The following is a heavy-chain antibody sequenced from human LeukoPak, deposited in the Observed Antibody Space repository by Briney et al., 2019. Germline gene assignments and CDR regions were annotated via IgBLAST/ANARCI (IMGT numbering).Heavy chain of an antibody. D-gene: IGHD6-19*01. J-gene: IGHJ5*02. CDR1: GFTFSSHA. V-gene: IGHV3-33*01. CDR3: ARGWAVAGNPNWFDP. Sequence: PGGSLRLSCAASGFTFSSHAMHWVRQAPGKGLEWVAVIWSDGSNKYYADSVKGRFTISRDNSKNTLYLQMDSLRAEDTAVYYCARGWAVAGNPNWFDPWGQGTLVTVSS. CDR2: IWSDGSNK.